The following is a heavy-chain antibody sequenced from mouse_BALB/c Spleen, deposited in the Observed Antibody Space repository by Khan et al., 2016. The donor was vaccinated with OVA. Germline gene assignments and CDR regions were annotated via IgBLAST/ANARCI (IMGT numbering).Heavy chain of an antibody. Sequence: VQLKESGPGLVKPSQSLSLTCTVTGYSITSEYAWNWIRQFPGNKLEWMGYINYRGNTRFNPSLKSRTSITRDTSKNQFFLQLNSVTTEDTATYYCARKDYYDYDTFPYWGQGILVTVSA. J-gene: IGHJ3*01. V-gene: IGHV3-2*02. CDR3: ARKDYYDYDTFPY. CDR1: GYSITSEYA. D-gene: IGHD2-4*01. CDR2: INYRGNT.